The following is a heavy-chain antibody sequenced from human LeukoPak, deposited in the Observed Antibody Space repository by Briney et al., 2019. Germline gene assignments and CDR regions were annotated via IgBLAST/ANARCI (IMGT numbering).Heavy chain of an antibody. V-gene: IGHV4-39*01. J-gene: IGHJ3*02. CDR1: GGSISSSSYY. CDR2: IYYSGST. D-gene: IGHD3-22*01. CDR3: ARVRKLSYYDSSGGAFDI. Sequence: SETLSLTCTVSGGSISSSSYYWGWIRQPPGKGLEWIGSIYYSGSTYYNPSLKSRVTISVDTSKNQFSLKLSSVTAADTAVYYCARVRKLSYYDSSGGAFDIWGQGTMVTVSS.